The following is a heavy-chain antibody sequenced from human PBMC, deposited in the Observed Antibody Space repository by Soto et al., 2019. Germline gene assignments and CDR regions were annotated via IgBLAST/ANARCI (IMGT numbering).Heavy chain of an antibody. CDR1: GYTFTSYD. CDR2: MNPNSGNT. J-gene: IGHJ5*02. V-gene: IGHV1-8*01. D-gene: IGHD6-13*01. CDR3: ARWRQQLSLNGFDP. Sequence: QVQLVQSGAEVKKPGASVKVSCKASGYTFTSYDINWVRQATGQGLEWMGWMNPNSGNTGYAQKFQGRVTMARNTSISTAYMELSSLTSEATAVYYCARWRQQLSLNGFDPWGQGTLVTVSS.